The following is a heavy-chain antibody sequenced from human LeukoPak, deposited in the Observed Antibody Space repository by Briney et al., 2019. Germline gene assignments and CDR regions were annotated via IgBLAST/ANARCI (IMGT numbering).Heavy chain of an antibody. D-gene: IGHD5-18*01. CDR3: AKDADTATIIYWYFDL. CDR2: ISFDGKST. V-gene: IGHV3-30*18. Sequence: GGSLRLSCAASGFTFSTYGFHWVRQAPGTGLEWVAVISFDGKSTIYADSVKGRFTISRDNSKNTLYLQLNSLRTEDTAVYYCAKDADTATIIYWYFDLWGRGTLVTVSS. J-gene: IGHJ2*01. CDR1: GFTFSTYG.